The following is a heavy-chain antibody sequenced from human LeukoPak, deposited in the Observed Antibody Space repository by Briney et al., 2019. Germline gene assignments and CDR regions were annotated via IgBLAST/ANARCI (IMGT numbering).Heavy chain of an antibody. V-gene: IGHV4-4*07. J-gene: IGHJ4*02. CDR3: ATELKQQLGFDY. D-gene: IGHD6-13*01. CDR2: ISTSGST. CDR1: GGSISSYY. Sequence: PSETLCLTCTVSGGSISSYYWSWIRQPAGKGLEGIGRISTSGSTNYNPSSKSRVSMSLNKSTNHFSRNLTSVTAADTAVYYCATELKQQLGFDYWGQGTMVTVSS.